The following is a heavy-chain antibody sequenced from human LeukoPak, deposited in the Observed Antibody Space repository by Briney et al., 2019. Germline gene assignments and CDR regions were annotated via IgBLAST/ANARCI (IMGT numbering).Heavy chain of an antibody. V-gene: IGHV3-23*01. CDR1: GFTFSSYG. J-gene: IGHJ4*02. CDR3: AKVQNYDILTGPPGYFDY. Sequence: GGSLRLSCAGSGFTFSSYGMSWVRQAPGKGLEWVSAIRGSGGSTYYADSVKGRFTISRDNSKNTLYLQMNSLRAEDTAVYYCAKVQNYDILTGPPGYFDYWGQGTLVTVSS. CDR2: IRGSGGST. D-gene: IGHD3-9*01.